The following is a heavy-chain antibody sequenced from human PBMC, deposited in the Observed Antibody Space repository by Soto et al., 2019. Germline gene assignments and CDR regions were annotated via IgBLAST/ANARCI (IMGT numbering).Heavy chain of an antibody. CDR3: AKGPRAPPPHDYGMDV. J-gene: IGHJ6*02. Sequence: EVQLLESGGGLVQPGGSLRLSCAASGFTFSSYVMNWVRQPPGKGLEWVSGISGSGGSTYYADSVKGRFTISRDNSKNPLYLQMNSLSAEDTAVYYCAKGPRAPPPHDYGMDVWGQGTTVTVSS. V-gene: IGHV3-23*01. CDR2: ISGSGGST. CDR1: GFTFSSYV.